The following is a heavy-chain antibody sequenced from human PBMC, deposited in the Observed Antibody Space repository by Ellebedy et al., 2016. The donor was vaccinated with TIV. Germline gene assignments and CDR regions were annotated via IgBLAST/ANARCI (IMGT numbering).Heavy chain of an antibody. CDR1: GYSFTSYW. Sequence: GESLKISXKASGYSFTSYWIGWVRQTPGKGLEWIGKIYPDDADPTYSPPFEGQVIISADKSTNTAYLQRNSLRASDSAIYYCASLPNTAAANPWGQGTLVTVS. D-gene: IGHD4-17*01. J-gene: IGHJ5*02. V-gene: IGHV5-51*01. CDR3: ASLPNTAAANP. CDR2: IYPDDADP.